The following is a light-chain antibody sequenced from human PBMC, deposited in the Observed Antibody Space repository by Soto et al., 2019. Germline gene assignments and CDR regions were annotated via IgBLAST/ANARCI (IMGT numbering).Light chain of an antibody. Sequence: DTQMTQSPSSLSASVGDRVTITCRASQSISSYLNWYQQKPGKAPKLLIYAASSLQSGVPSRFGGSGSGTDFTLTISSLQPEDFATYYCQQSYSTPWTFGQGTKVEIK. CDR2: AAS. V-gene: IGKV1-39*01. J-gene: IGKJ1*01. CDR3: QQSYSTPWT. CDR1: QSISSY.